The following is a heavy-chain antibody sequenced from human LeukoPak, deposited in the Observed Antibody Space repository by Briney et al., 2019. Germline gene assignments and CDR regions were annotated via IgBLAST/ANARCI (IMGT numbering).Heavy chain of an antibody. CDR3: ARNRFPITGTTNNYYYMDV. D-gene: IGHD1-7*01. CDR2: ISSSSTTI. V-gene: IGHV3-48*04. CDR1: GFIFSSYS. J-gene: IGHJ6*03. Sequence: GGFLRLSCAASGFIFSSYSMNWVRQAPGKGLEWLSYISSSSTTIYYADSVKGRFTISRDNAKNSLYLQMNSLKAEDTAVYYCARNRFPITGTTNNYYYMDVWGKGTTVTVSS.